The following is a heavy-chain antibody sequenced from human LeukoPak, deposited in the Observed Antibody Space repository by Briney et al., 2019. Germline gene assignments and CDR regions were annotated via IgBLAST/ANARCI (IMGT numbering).Heavy chain of an antibody. CDR3: ARFAYYYDSSTRYSDL. D-gene: IGHD3-22*01. V-gene: IGHV4-39*01. CDR1: GGSISSSSYY. Sequence: PSETLSLTCTVSGGSISSSSYYWGWIRQPPGKGLEWIGSIYYSGSTYYNPSLKSRVTISVDTSKNQFSLKLSSVTAADTAVYYCARFAYYYDSSTRYSDLWGRGTLVTVSS. CDR2: IYYSGST. J-gene: IGHJ2*01.